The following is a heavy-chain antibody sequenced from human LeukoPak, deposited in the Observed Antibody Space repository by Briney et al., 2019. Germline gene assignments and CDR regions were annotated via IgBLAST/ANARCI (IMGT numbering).Heavy chain of an antibody. J-gene: IGHJ4*02. CDR1: GYSFTTYW. CDR3: ARSHNSGWYSPSDY. Sequence: GESLKISCKGSGYSFTTYWIGWVRQMPGKGLEWMGIIYPGDSDTRYGPSFQGQVTISVDKSISTAYLHWSSLKASDTAMYYCARSHNSGWYSPSDYWGQGTLVTVSS. CDR2: IYPGDSDT. D-gene: IGHD6-19*01. V-gene: IGHV5-51*01.